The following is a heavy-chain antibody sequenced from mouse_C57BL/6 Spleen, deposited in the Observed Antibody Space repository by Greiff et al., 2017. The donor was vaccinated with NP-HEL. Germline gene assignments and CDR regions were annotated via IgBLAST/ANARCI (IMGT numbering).Heavy chain of an antibody. CDR2: IYPRSGNT. V-gene: IGHV1-81*01. CDR3: ARGDVWYFDV. J-gene: IGHJ1*03. D-gene: IGHD3-3*01. CDR1: DYTFTSYG. Sequence: QVQLQQSGAELARPGASVKPSCKASDYTFTSYGISWVKQRTGQGLEWIGEIYPRSGNTYYNEKFKGKATLTADKSSSTAYMELRSLTSEDSAVYFCARGDVWYFDVWGTGTTVTVSS.